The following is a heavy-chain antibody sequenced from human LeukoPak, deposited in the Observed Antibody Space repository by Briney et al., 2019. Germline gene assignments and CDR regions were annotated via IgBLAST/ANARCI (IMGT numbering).Heavy chain of an antibody. D-gene: IGHD1-20*01. CDR3: ARYSFLGWGYYNYYFDY. J-gene: IGHJ4*02. Sequence: PGGSLRLSCAASGFTFSSYWMSWLRQAPGKGLEWVANIKHDGSEKYYVDSVRGRFTISRDNAKNSLYLQMSSLRAEDTAVYYCARYSFLGWGYYNYYFDYWGQGSLVAVSS. V-gene: IGHV3-7*01. CDR1: GFTFSSYW. CDR2: IKHDGSEK.